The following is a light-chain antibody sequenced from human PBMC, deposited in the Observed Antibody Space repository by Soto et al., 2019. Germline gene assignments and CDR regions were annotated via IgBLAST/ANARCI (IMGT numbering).Light chain of an antibody. CDR3: QQFNSFPWT. J-gene: IGKJ1*01. CDR1: QGISSA. CDR2: DAS. V-gene: IGKV1-13*02. Sequence: AIQLTQSPSSLSASVGDRVTITCRASQGISSALAWYQQKPGKAPKLLIYDASSLESGVPSRFSGSGSGTDFTLTISSLQPEDFATYYCQQFNSFPWTFCQGTKVEIK.